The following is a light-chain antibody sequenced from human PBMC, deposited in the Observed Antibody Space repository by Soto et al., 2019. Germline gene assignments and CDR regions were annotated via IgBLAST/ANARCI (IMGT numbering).Light chain of an antibody. CDR3: QQSYSTQLT. J-gene: IGKJ4*01. CDR1: QSISSY. V-gene: IGKV1-39*01. Sequence: DIQMTQSPSSLPASVGDRVTITCRASQSISSYLNWYQQKPGKAPKLLIYAASSLQSGVPSRFSGSGSGTDFTLTISSLQPEDFATYYCQQSYSTQLTFGGGTKVDIK. CDR2: AAS.